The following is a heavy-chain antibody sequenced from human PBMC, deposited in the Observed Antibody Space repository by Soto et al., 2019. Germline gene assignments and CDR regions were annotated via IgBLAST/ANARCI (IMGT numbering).Heavy chain of an antibody. V-gene: IGHV3-74*01. D-gene: IGHD3-10*01. CDR1: GFTFSSYW. CDR3: AREIMVRGVIDYYYGMDV. Sequence: GGSLRLSCAASGFTFSSYWMHWVRQAPGKGLVWVSRINSDGSSTSYADSVKGRFTISRDNAKNTLYLQMNSLRAEDTAVYYSAREIMVRGVIDYYYGMDVWGQGTTVTVSS. CDR2: INSDGSST. J-gene: IGHJ6*02.